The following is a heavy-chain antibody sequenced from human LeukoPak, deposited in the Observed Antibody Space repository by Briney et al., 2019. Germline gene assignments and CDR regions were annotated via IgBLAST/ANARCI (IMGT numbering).Heavy chain of an antibody. J-gene: IGHJ6*03. CDR3: ARGPGDYVYCYYYYYMDV. V-gene: IGHV1-2*02. D-gene: IGHD4-17*01. CDR2: INPNSGGT. Sequence: ASVKVSCKASGYTFTGYYMHWVRQAPGQGLEWMGWINPNSGGTNYAQKFQGRVTMTRDTSISTAYMELSRLRSDDTAVYYCARGPGDYVYCYYYYYMDVWGKGTTVTVSS. CDR1: GYTFTGYY.